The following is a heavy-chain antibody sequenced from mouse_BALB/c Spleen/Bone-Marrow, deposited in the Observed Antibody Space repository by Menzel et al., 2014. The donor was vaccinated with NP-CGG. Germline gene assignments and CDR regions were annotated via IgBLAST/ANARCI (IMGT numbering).Heavy chain of an antibody. J-gene: IGHJ1*01. V-gene: IGHV1S81*02. CDR1: GYTFTSYW. CDR3: ARYNAYDWYFNV. Sequence: QVQLKHSGAELVKPGTSVKLSCKASGYTFTSYWMHWVKQRPGQGLEWIGEINPSNGRSNYSEKFKSKATLTVDKSSSTTYMQLSSLTSEDSAVYSCARYNAYDWYFNVWGAGTTVTVYS. CDR2: INPSNGRS. D-gene: IGHD2-2*01.